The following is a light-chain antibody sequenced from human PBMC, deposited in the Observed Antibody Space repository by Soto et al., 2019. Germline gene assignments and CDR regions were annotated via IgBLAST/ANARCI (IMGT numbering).Light chain of an antibody. CDR2: SIF. CDR1: QIGNTN. CDR3: QQYSNWPPIT. Sequence: MVLTQSPGTLSLSPGERATLHCRASQIGNTNYLAWYQQRPGQPPRLLIYSIFTRANGTPDRFSGSGSGTEFTLTISSLQSEDFAVYYCQQYSNWPPITFGQGTRLEIK. J-gene: IGKJ5*01. V-gene: IGKV3D-15*01.